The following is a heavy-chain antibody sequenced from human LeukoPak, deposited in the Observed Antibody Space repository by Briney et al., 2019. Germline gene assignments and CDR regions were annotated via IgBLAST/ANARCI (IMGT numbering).Heavy chain of an antibody. D-gene: IGHD6-13*01. CDR3: ASTRGYSSSWYSDY. J-gene: IGHJ4*02. V-gene: IGHV1-8*01. CDR2: MSPNSGNT. CDR1: GYTFTNYD. Sequence: ASVKVSCKASGYTFTNYDINWVRQATGQGLEWMGWMSPNSGNTGHAQKFQGRVTMTRNTSISTAYMELSSLRSEDTAVCYCASTRGYSSSWYSDYWGQGTLVTVSS.